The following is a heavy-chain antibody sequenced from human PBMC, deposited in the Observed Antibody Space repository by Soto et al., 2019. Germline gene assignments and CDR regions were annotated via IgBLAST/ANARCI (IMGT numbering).Heavy chain of an antibody. V-gene: IGHV3-7*01. D-gene: IGHD5-12*01. CDR2: IKQDGTEK. CDR1: GCTFSNYW. J-gene: IGHJ4*02. CDR3: ASVAI. Sequence: EVQLVESGGGLVQPGGSLRLSCGASGCTFSNYWMSWVRQAPGKGLEWVANIKQDGTEKNYVDSVRGRFTISRDNAKNSLDLQMNSLTAEDTAVYYCASVAIWGQGTLVTVSS.